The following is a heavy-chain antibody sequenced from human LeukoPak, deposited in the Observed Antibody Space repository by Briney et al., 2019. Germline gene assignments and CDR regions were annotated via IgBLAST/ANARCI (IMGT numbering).Heavy chain of an antibody. CDR2: ISWNSGSI. CDR3: ARDRKYCSSTSCYEAGGLAY. J-gene: IGHJ4*02. V-gene: IGHV3-9*01. Sequence: PGGSLRLSCAASGFTFDDYAMHWVRQAPGKGLEWVSGISWNSGSIGYADSVKGRFTISRDNAKNSLYLQMNSLRAEDTAVYYCARDRKYCSSTSCYEAGGLAYWGQGTLVTVSS. CDR1: GFTFDDYA. D-gene: IGHD2-2*01.